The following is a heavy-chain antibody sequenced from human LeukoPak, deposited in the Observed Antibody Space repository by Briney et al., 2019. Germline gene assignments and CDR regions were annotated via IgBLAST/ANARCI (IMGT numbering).Heavy chain of an antibody. D-gene: IGHD4-17*01. CDR1: GGSISSYY. J-gene: IGHJ4*02. Sequence: SETLSLTCTVSGGSISSYYWSWIRQPPGKGLEWIGYIYYSGSTNYNPFLKSRVTISVDTSKNQFSLKLSSVTAADTAVYYCARQNGDYGTGDDYWGQGTLVTVSS. CDR2: IYYSGST. CDR3: ARQNGDYGTGDDY. V-gene: IGHV4-59*08.